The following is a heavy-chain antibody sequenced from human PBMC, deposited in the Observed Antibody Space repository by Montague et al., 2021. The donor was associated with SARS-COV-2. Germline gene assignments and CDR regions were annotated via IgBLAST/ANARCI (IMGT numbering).Heavy chain of an antibody. V-gene: IGHV4-39*01. CDR3: ARLYNSGWYKWLDP. J-gene: IGHJ5*02. CDR2: IYHTGTT. D-gene: IGHD6-19*01. Sequence: SETLSLTCTVSGGSIRSSNYFWGWIRQPPGQGLESIGIIYHTGTTDYNPSLKSRATISMDTSKNQFSLKLNSVTAADTSVYFCARLYNSGWYKWLDPWSQGTLVTVSA. CDR1: GGSIRSSNYF.